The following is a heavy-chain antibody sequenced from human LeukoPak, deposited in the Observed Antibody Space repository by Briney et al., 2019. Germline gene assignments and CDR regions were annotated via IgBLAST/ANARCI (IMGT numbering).Heavy chain of an antibody. CDR3: AREMGGYPFDY. V-gene: IGHV3-21*01. Sequence: GGSLRLSCAASRFTFSTYTMNWVRQAPGKGLEWVSSITRSSRYIYYADSVKGRFTISRDNAKNSLYLQMNSLRAEDTAVYYCAREMGGYPFDYWGQGTLVTVSS. CDR1: RFTFSTYT. CDR2: ITRSSRYI. J-gene: IGHJ4*02. D-gene: IGHD5-12*01.